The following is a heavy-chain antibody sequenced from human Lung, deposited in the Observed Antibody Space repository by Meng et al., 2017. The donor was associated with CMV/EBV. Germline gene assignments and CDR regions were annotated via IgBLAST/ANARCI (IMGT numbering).Heavy chain of an antibody. CDR2: IDSEGRTT. Sequence: SXAASGITISSYRMHWLRQAPGKRPVWVARIDSEGRTTSYADYVKGRFTIARDNAKNTLYLQMNSLRPEDTALYYCAREGTGYDLWRGYRNDAFNLWGQATMVTVSS. V-gene: IGHV3-74*01. J-gene: IGHJ3*01. CDR3: AREGTGYDLWRGYRNDAFNL. D-gene: IGHD3-3*01. CDR1: GITISSYR.